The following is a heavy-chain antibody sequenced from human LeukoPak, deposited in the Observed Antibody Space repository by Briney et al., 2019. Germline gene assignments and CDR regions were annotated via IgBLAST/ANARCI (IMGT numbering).Heavy chain of an antibody. J-gene: IGHJ4*02. CDR3: ARGYDSSADYLDY. V-gene: IGHV1-69*13. D-gene: IGHD3-22*01. CDR2: IIPIFGTA. Sequence: SVKVSCKASGGTFSSYAISWVRQAPGQGLEWMGGIIPIFGTANYAQKFRGRVTITADESTSTAYMELSSLRSEDTAVYYCARGYDSSADYLDYWGQGTLVTVSS. CDR1: GGTFSSYA.